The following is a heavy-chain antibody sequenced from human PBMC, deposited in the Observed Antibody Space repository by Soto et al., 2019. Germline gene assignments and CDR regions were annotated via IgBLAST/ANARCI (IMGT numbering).Heavy chain of an antibody. CDR2: ISTYNGDT. CDR3: AREGVAPYYYYGMDV. Sequence: GASVKVSCKASGYTSTRSGISWVRQAPGQGLEWMGWISTYNGDTNYAQTSQGRVTMTTDTSTSTVHMEVRSLRSDDTAVYYCAREGVAPYYYYGMDVWGQGTPVTVSS. CDR1: GYTSTRSG. V-gene: IGHV1-18*01. D-gene: IGHD5-12*01. J-gene: IGHJ6*02.